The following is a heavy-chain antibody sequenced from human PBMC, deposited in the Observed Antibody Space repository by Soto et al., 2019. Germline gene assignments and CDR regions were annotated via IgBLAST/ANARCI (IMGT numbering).Heavy chain of an antibody. V-gene: IGHV3-43*01. CDR3: AKDIAGSGWYSLDY. CDR2: ISWYGYST. J-gene: IGHJ4*02. Sequence: QPGGSLRLSCAASGFTFGDYTMHWVRQAPGKGLEWVSLISWYGYSTYYADSVKGRFTISRDNSKTSLYLQMNSLRTEDTSFYYCAKDIAGSGWYSLDYWGQGTLVTVSS. CDR1: GFTFGDYT. D-gene: IGHD6-19*01.